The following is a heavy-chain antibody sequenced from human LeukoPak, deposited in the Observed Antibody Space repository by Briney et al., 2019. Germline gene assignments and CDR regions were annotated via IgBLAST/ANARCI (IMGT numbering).Heavy chain of an antibody. J-gene: IGHJ6*02. D-gene: IGHD3-22*01. CDR1: EFTVSTNH. CDR2: IYSGGST. V-gene: IGHV3-66*01. Sequence: GGSLRLSCAASEFTVSTNHMSWVRQAPGKGLEWVSVIYSGGSTYYADSVKGRFTISRDNSKNTLYLQMNSLRAEDTAVYYCAKGYYDSSGYDYYYYGMDVWGQGTTVTVSS. CDR3: AKGYYDSSGYDYYYYGMDV.